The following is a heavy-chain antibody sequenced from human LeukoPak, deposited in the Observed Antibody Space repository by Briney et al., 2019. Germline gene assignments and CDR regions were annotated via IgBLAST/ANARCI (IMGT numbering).Heavy chain of an antibody. J-gene: IGHJ4*02. CDR3: ARLRNLDAGATYYPDY. Sequence: KPSETLSLTCTVSGGSISSYYRSWIRQPPGKGLEWIGYIHYSGSTNYNPSLKSRVTISVDTPKNQFSLKLRSVTAADTAVYYCARLRNLDAGATYYPDYWGQGTLVTVSS. CDR1: GGSISSYY. D-gene: IGHD1-26*01. CDR2: IHYSGST. V-gene: IGHV4-59*01.